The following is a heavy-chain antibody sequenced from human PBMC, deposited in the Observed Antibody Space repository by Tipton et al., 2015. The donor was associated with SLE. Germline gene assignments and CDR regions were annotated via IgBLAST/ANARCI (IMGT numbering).Heavy chain of an antibody. Sequence: TLSLTCTVSGGSISSYYWSWIRQPPGKGLEWIGYIYYSGSTNYNPSLKSRVTISVDTSKNQFSLKLSSVTAADTAVYYCARGTTVILCDYRGQGTLVTVSS. CDR3: ARGTTVILCDY. D-gene: IGHD4-17*01. J-gene: IGHJ4*02. CDR1: GGSISSYY. CDR2: IYYSGST. V-gene: IGHV4-59*01.